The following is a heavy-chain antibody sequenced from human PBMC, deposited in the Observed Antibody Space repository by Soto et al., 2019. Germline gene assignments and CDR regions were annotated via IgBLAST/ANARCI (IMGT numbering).Heavy chain of an antibody. D-gene: IGHD5-12*01. CDR1: GFTFSSYG. Sequence: QVQLVESGGGVVQPGRSLRLSCAASGFTFSSYGMHWVRQAPGKGLEWVAVIWYDGSNKYYADSVKGRFTISRDNSKNTLYLQMNSRRAEDTAVYYCARDVDGSIRPWGQGTTVTVSS. J-gene: IGHJ6*02. V-gene: IGHV3-33*01. CDR2: IWYDGSNK. CDR3: ARDVDGSIRP.